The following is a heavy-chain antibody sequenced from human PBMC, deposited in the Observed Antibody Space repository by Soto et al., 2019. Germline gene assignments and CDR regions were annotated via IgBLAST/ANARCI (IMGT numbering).Heavy chain of an antibody. V-gene: IGHV3-23*01. D-gene: IGHD6-13*01. CDR3: AKGGSRWSYYYFTMDV. CDR2: IVTTGDNT. J-gene: IGHJ6*02. CDR1: GFTFSNYV. Sequence: ALRLSCAASGFTFSNYVMSWVRQAPGKGLEWVSGIVTTGDNTYYTDSVRGRFIMSRDNSENTLYLQMSSLRDEDTAVYYCAKGGSRWSYYYFTMDVWGQGTTVTVSS.